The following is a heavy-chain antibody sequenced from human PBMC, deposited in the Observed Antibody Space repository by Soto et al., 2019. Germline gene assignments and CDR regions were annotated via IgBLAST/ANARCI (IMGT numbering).Heavy chain of an antibody. CDR3: ARIPPPKYDFWSGYYMDV. Sequence: GGSLRLSCAASGFTFSSYSMNWVRQAPGKGLEWVSYISSSSSTIYYADSVKGRFTISRDNAKNSLYLQMNSLRAEYTAVYSCARIPPPKYDFWSGYYMDVWGQGTTVTVSS. J-gene: IGHJ6*02. D-gene: IGHD3-3*01. CDR2: ISSSSSTI. V-gene: IGHV3-48*04. CDR1: GFTFSSYS.